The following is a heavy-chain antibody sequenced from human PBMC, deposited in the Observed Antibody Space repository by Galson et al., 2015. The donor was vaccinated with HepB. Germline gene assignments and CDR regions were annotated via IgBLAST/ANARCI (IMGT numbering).Heavy chain of an antibody. J-gene: IGHJ4*02. CDR1: GFTFGHYA. CDR3: TRDRNSSGWWEYYFDY. V-gene: IGHV3-49*04. D-gene: IGHD6-19*01. Sequence: CLRLSCAACGFTFGHYAMRWVRQAPGKGLEWVGFFRSKSYGGTTEYAASVKGRFTISRDDSKSIAYLQMNSLKTEDTVVYYCTRDRNSSGWWEYYFDYWGQGTLVTVSS. CDR2: FRSKSYGGTT.